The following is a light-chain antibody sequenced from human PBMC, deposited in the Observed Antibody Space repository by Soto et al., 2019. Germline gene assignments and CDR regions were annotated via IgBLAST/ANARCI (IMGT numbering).Light chain of an antibody. J-gene: IGLJ3*02. V-gene: IGLV1-44*01. CDR2: SNN. CDR3: STWDDSLNGVV. CDR1: TSNIGSNT. Sequence: QSVLTQPPSASGTPGQRVTISCSGTTSNIGSNTVNWYQQLPRTAPKLLIYSNNERPSGVPARFSGSKSGTSASLATSGLQSEDEADYYCSTWDDSLNGVVFGGGTKVTVL.